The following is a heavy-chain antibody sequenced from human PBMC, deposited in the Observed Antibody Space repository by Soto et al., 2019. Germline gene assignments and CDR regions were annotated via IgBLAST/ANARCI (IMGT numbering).Heavy chain of an antibody. D-gene: IGHD3-22*01. J-gene: IGHJ4*02. CDR3: ARHKGGTYYYDSSGYVDFDY. CDR2: IYPGDSDT. V-gene: IGHV5-51*01. Sequence: GESLKISCKGSGYSFTSYWIGWVRRMPGKGLEWMGIIYPGDSDTRYSPSFQGQVTISADKSISTAYLQWSSLKASDTAMYYCARHKGGTYYYDSSGYVDFDYWGQGTLVTVSS. CDR1: GYSFTSYW.